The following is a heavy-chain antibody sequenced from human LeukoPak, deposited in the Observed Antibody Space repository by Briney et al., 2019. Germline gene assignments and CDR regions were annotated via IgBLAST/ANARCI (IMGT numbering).Heavy chain of an antibody. D-gene: IGHD1-26*01. J-gene: IGHJ4*02. Sequence: GGSLRLSCAASGFVFSDYGMHWVRQAPAKGLEWVAFIRYDGSNKYYADSVRGRFTISRDNSKNTLYLQMNSLRPEDTAVYYCAKDLTYGSAWVGAQDFWGQGTLVIVSS. CDR3: AKDLTYGSAWVGAQDF. CDR2: IRYDGSNK. CDR1: GFVFSDYG. V-gene: IGHV3-30*02.